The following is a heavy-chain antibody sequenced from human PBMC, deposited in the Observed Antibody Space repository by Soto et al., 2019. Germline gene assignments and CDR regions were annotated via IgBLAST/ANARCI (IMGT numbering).Heavy chain of an antibody. J-gene: IGHJ6*02. Sequence: PGGSLRLSCAASGFTFSSYAMSWVRQAPGKGLEWVSAISGSGGSTYYADSVKGRFTISRDNSKNTLYLQMNSLRAEDTAVYYCAKDRSSSWLYYYGMDVWGQGTTVTVSS. CDR3: AKDRSSSWLYYYGMDV. CDR2: ISGSGGST. CDR1: GFTFSSYA. D-gene: IGHD6-13*01. V-gene: IGHV3-23*01.